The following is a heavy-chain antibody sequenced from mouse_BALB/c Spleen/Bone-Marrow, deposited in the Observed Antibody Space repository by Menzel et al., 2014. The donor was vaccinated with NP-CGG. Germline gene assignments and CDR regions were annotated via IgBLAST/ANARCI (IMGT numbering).Heavy chain of an antibody. Sequence: VNLVESGAELVGPGASVTLSCKASGYTFTDYEMHWLKQTPVHGLEWIGAIDPETGGTAYNQKFKGRATLTTDKSSSTAYMELRSQTSEDSAVYYCTRLDSSGYGAYWGQGTLVTVSA. D-gene: IGHD3-2*01. CDR1: GYTFTDYE. J-gene: IGHJ3*01. CDR2: IDPETGGT. CDR3: TRLDSSGYGAY. V-gene: IGHV1-15*01.